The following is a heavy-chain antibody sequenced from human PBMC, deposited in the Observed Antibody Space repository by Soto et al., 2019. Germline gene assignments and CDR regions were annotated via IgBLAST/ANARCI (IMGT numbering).Heavy chain of an antibody. CDR1: GGTVSNDNFY. Sequence: PSETLSLTCTVSGGTVSNDNFYWNWLRQPPGKGLEWKGYVHSSGITNYTPSLKRRVTISVDTSRNQFSLRLSSVTAADTAVYYCARGLTMGQLPSHFDHWGQGTLVTVSS. D-gene: IGHD3-16*01. CDR2: VHSSGIT. V-gene: IGHV4-61*01. J-gene: IGHJ5*02. CDR3: ARGLTMGQLPSHFDH.